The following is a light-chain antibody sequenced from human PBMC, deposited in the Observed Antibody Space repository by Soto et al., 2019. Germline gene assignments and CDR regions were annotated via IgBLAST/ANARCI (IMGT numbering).Light chain of an antibody. V-gene: IGKV2-30*01. J-gene: IGKJ1*01. CDR3: MQCTHWPRT. Sequence: EVVMSQSELSLPVSLGQLASISCMSSQSVVYSDGNTYLNWSQQRPGQAPRRLIYKVSNRDSGVPDRFSGSGSGTDFTLKISRVEAEDVGVYYCMQCTHWPRTFGQGTKVDIK. CDR2: KVS. CDR1: QSVVYSDGNTY.